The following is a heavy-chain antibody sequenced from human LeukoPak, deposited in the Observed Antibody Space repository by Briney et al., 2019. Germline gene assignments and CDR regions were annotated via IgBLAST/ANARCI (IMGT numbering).Heavy chain of an antibody. J-gene: IGHJ4*02. D-gene: IGHD3-16*01. CDR2: IYSGGST. Sequence: GGSLRLSCAASGFTVRNNYVSWVRQAPGKGLEWVSFIYSGGSTHYADSVKGRFTISRDNSKNTVYLQMNSLRDEDTAVYYCARDYDYIWGSYFGYWGQGTLVTVSS. V-gene: IGHV3-53*01. CDR3: ARDYDYIWGSYFGY. CDR1: GFTVRNNY.